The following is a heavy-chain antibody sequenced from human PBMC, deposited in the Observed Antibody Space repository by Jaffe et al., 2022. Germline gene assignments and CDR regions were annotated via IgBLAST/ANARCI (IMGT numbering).Heavy chain of an antibody. D-gene: IGHD2-15*01. CDR1: GGSISSSNW. V-gene: IGHV4-4*02. J-gene: IGHJ3*02. CDR2: IYHSGST. Sequence: QVQLQESGPGLVKPSGTLSLTCAVSGGSISSSNWWSWVRQPPGKGLEWIGEIYHSGSTNYNPSLKSRVTISVDKSKNQFSLKLSSVTAADTAVYYCASRTPFPHGYCSGGSCHEFAFDIWGQGTMVTVSS. CDR3: ASRTPFPHGYCSGGSCHEFAFDI.